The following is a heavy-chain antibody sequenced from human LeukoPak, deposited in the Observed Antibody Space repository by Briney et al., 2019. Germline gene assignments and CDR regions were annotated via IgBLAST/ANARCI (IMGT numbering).Heavy chain of an antibody. CDR3: ARKVYHRFDY. Sequence: GGSLRLSCAASGFIVSSNYMSWVRQAPGKGLEWVSVIYSGGNTYYADSVKGRFTISRDNSKNTLYLQMNSLRADDTAVYYCARKVYHRFDYWGQGTLVTVSS. V-gene: IGHV3-53*01. J-gene: IGHJ4*02. CDR1: GFIVSSNY. CDR2: IYSGGNT. D-gene: IGHD2-2*01.